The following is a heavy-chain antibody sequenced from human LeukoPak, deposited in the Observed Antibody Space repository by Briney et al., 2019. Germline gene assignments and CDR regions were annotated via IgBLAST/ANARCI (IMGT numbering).Heavy chain of an antibody. Sequence: SQTLSLTCTVSGGSISSGNFYWTWIRQPAGKGLEWIGRIFTSENTDYNPSLKSRVTISLDTSKSQFSLKLSSVTATDTAVYYCARDRDGYNFFDYWGQGTLVTVSS. V-gene: IGHV4-61*02. CDR2: IFTSENT. D-gene: IGHD5-24*01. CDR1: GGSISSGNFY. CDR3: ARDRDGYNFFDY. J-gene: IGHJ4*02.